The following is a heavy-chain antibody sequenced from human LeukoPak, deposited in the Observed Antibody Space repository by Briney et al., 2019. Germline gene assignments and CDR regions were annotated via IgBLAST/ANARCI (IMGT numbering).Heavy chain of an antibody. J-gene: IGHJ4*02. D-gene: IGHD4-17*01. CDR2: TSGCGGST. Sequence: PGGSLRLSCAASGFTFSSYAMSWVRQAPGTGLEWVSATSGCGGSTYYADAVKSRFTISTDRTKNTLYLQMNSLRADDTTVYYLANGGDGDFPNTFDYWGQGTLVTVSS. V-gene: IGHV3-23*01. CDR3: ANGGDGDFPNTFDY. CDR1: GFTFSSYA.